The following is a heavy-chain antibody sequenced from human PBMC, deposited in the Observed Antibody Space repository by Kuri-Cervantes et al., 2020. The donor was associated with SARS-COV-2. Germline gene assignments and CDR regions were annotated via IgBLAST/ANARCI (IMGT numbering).Heavy chain of an antibody. CDR1: GFTFDDYA. J-gene: IGHJ4*02. CDR2: ISWNSGSI. CDR3: AREEVLAVAGTGGFDY. V-gene: IGHV3-9*01. D-gene: IGHD6-19*01. Sequence: SLKISCAASGFTFDDYAMHWARQAPGKGLEWVSGISWNSGSIGYADSVKGRFTISRDNSKNTLYLQMNSLRAEDTAVYYCAREEVLAVAGTGGFDYWGQGTLVTVSS.